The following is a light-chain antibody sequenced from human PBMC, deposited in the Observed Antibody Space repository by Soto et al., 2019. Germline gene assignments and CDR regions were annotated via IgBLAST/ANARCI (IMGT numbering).Light chain of an antibody. V-gene: IGKV1-39*01. CDR2: AAS. CDR1: QSISNS. Sequence: DIQLTQSPSSLSASVGDRVTITCRASQSISNSLNWYQQRPGRAPKLLIYAASTLQSGVPSRFRGSGSGTDFTLTISNLQPEDFATYYCKHLYATPPITFGQGTRLEIK. CDR3: KHLYATPPIT. J-gene: IGKJ5*01.